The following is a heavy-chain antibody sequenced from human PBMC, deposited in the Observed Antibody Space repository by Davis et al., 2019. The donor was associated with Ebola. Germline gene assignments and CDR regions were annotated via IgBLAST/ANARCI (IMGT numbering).Heavy chain of an antibody. CDR1: GGSFGSYY. J-gene: IGHJ4*02. Sequence: SETLSLTCTVSGGSFGSYYCSWIRQSPGKGLEWIGYINYSGSTNYNPSLKSRVTVSVDTSKNQFSLKLSSVTAADTAVYYCARHIVVVVAASLFDYWGQGTLVTVSS. CDR2: INYSGST. CDR3: ARHIVVVVAASLFDY. V-gene: IGHV4-59*08. D-gene: IGHD2-15*01.